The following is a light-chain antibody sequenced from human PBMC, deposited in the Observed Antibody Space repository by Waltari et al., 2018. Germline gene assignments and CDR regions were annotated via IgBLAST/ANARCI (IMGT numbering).Light chain of an antibody. CDR3: CSNVGSSVF. Sequence: QSAVTQPASVSGSPGQSITISCTGFNSNVGSYNLVSWYQKHPGKAPKLLIYEGNRRPSGVSNRFSGSKSDNTASLTLSGLQAEDEADYYCCSNVGSSVFFGGGTKLTVL. J-gene: IGLJ2*01. CDR1: NSNVGSYNL. CDR2: EGN. V-gene: IGLV2-23*03.